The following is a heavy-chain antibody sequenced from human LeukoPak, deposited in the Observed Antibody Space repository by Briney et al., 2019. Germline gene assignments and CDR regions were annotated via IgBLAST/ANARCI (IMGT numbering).Heavy chain of an antibody. Sequence: PSETLSLTCNVSGGSISGHYWTWIRQPPGKGLEWIGSIYYSGSTYYNPSLKSRVTISVDTSKNQFSLKLSSVTAADTAVYYCARHVQLLLDYWGQGTLVTVSS. V-gene: IGHV4-39*01. J-gene: IGHJ4*02. CDR2: IYYSGST. CDR1: GGSISGHY. D-gene: IGHD1-26*01. CDR3: ARHVQLLLDY.